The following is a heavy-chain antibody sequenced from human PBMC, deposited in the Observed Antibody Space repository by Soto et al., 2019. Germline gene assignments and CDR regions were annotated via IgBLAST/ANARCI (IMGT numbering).Heavy chain of an antibody. D-gene: IGHD5-18*01. CDR3: ATVDVDTAMVINDY. Sequence: ASVKVSCKASGYTFTSYGISWVRQAPGQGLEWMGWISAYNGNTNYAQKLQGRVTMTTDTSTSTAYMELRSLRSDDTAVYYCATVDVDTAMVINDYWGQGTLVTVSS. CDR2: ISAYNGNT. CDR1: GYTFTSYG. J-gene: IGHJ4*02. V-gene: IGHV1-18*01.